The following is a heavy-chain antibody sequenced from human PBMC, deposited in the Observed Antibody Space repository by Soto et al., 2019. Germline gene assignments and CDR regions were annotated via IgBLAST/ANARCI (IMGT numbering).Heavy chain of an antibody. J-gene: IGHJ4*02. CDR2: MYHTGTA. V-gene: IGHV4-59*01. CDR1: GGSLSGYC. D-gene: IGHD3-22*01. CDR3: ARDRTSSGYYFDYSLDY. Sequence: SETLSLTCSVSGGSLSGYCWSWIRQPPGKGLEYIAYMYHTGTAKYNPSLQSRVTLSVDTSKNQFSLRLASVTAADTAVYYCARDRTSSGYYFDYSLDYWGQGTRVTVSS.